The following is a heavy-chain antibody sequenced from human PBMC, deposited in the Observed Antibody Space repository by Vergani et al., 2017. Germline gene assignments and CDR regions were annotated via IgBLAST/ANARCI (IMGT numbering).Heavy chain of an antibody. CDR2: IYTSGST. V-gene: IGHV4-59*10. D-gene: IGHD2-2*01. CDR3: ARVGCSSTSCYSSLLDY. J-gene: IGHJ4*02. CDR1: GGSFSGYY. Sequence: QVQLQQWGAGLLKPSETLSLTCAVYGGSFSGYYWSWIRQPAGKGLEWIGRIYTSGSTNYNPSLKSRVTISVDTSKNQFSLKLSSVTAADTAVYYCARVGCSSTSCYSSLLDYWGQGTLVTVSS.